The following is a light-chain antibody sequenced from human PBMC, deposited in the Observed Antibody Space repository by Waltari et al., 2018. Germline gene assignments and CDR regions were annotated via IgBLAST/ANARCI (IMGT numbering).Light chain of an antibody. J-gene: IGLJ3*02. CDR2: DVS. V-gene: IGLV2-11*01. CDR3: CSYGGTYSWV. Sequence: QSALTQPRSVSGSPGQSGTISCTGTSSDVGGYNYVPWYQQHPGKAPKLMIYDVSKRPSGVPDRFSGSKSGNTASLTISGLQAEDEADYYCCSYGGTYSWVFGGGTKLTVL. CDR1: SSDVGGYNY.